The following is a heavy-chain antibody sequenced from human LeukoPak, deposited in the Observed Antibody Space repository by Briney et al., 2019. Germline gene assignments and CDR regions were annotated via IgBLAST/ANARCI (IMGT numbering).Heavy chain of an antibody. Sequence: SETLSLTCAVYGGSFSDYYWSWIRQPPGKGLEWIGEINPSGSTNYNPSLKSRVTISVDTSKNQFSLKLSSVTAADTAVYYCARLTGYSSESWFDPWGQGTLVTVSS. CDR1: GGSFSDYY. D-gene: IGHD3-9*01. CDR2: INPSGST. J-gene: IGHJ5*02. CDR3: ARLTGYSSESWFDP. V-gene: IGHV4-34*01.